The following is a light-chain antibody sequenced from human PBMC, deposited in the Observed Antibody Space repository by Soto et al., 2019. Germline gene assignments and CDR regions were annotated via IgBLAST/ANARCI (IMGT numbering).Light chain of an antibody. J-gene: IGLJ1*01. CDR1: SSDVGAYDF. V-gene: IGLV2-14*03. CDR2: EVS. Sequence: QSALTQPASVSGSPGQSITISCTGTSSDVGAYDFVSWYQQHPDKAPKLRIDEVSNRPSGVSNRFSGSKSVNTATLTISGLQAEDEADYYCRSYTSSSTRVFGTGTTLTVL. CDR3: RSYTSSSTRV.